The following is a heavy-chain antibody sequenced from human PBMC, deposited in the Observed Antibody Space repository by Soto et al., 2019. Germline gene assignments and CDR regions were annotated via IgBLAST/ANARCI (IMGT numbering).Heavy chain of an antibody. CDR1: GFTFSSYW. Sequence: GGSLRLSCAASGFTFSSYWMSWVRQAPGKGLEWVANIKQDGSEKYYVDSVKGRFTISRDNAKNSLYLQMNSLRAEDTAVYYCASLIAAAAPHAAFDIWGQGTMVTVSS. D-gene: IGHD6-13*01. V-gene: IGHV3-7*05. CDR3: ASLIAAAAPHAAFDI. J-gene: IGHJ3*02. CDR2: IKQDGSEK.